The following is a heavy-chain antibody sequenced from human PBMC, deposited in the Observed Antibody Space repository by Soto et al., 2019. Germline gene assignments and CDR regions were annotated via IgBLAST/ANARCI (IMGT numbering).Heavy chain of an antibody. J-gene: IGHJ6*02. CDR3: ARGGRRSPGMDV. CDR1: GGAISSGGYY. CDR2: IYYSGST. D-gene: IGHD2-15*01. Sequence: QVQLQESGPGLVKPSQTLSLTCTVSGGAISSGGYYWSWIRQHPGKGLEWIGYIYYSGSTYYNPSLKSRVTISVDTAKNQFSLKLSSVTAAYTAVYYCARGGRRSPGMDVWCQGTTVTVSS. V-gene: IGHV4-31*03.